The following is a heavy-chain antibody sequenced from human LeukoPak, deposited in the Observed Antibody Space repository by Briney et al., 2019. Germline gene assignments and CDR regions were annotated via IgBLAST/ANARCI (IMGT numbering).Heavy chain of an antibody. CDR2: ISSSGSTK. CDR3: ARVSGYDYIKTRSLDY. V-gene: IGHV3-48*03. Sequence: GGSLRLSCAASGFTFSSYEMNWVRQAPGKGLEWVSYISSSGSTKYYADSVKGRFTISRDNAKNSLYLQMNSLRAEDTAVYYCARVSGYDYIKTRSLDYWGQGTLVTVSS. J-gene: IGHJ4*02. D-gene: IGHD5-12*01. CDR1: GFTFSSYE.